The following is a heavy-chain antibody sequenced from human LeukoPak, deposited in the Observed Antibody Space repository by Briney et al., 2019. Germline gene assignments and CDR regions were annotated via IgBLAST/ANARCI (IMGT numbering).Heavy chain of an antibody. J-gene: IGHJ5*01. CDR1: GFSLSSFQ. D-gene: IGHD2-8*01. Sequence: GGSLRLSCAASGFSLSSFQMNWVRQAPGKGLEWISYISDSGTTEYYEDSVKGRFTISRDNAKNSLYLQMNSLTGEDTALYYCARDGTTNRYNWFDSWGQGTLVTVSS. CDR2: ISDSGTTE. CDR3: ARDGTTNRYNWFDS. V-gene: IGHV3-48*03.